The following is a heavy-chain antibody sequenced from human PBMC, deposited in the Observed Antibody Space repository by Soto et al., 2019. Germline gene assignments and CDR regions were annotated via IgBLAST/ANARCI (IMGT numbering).Heavy chain of an antibody. V-gene: IGHV3-23*01. Sequence: EVQLLESGGGLVQPGGSLRLSCEGSGFSFNNYVMSWVRQAPGKGPEWVSGVSGSGASTYYADSVKGRFTISRDNSKNMRYLQMNSLRAEDTAVYYCAKGLAAAGPSGRYFDYWGQGTLVTVSS. CDR1: GFSFNNYV. CDR3: AKGLAAAGPSGRYFDY. J-gene: IGHJ4*02. D-gene: IGHD6-13*01. CDR2: VSGSGAST.